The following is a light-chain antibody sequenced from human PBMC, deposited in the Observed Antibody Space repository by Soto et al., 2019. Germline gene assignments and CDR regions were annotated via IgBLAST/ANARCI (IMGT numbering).Light chain of an antibody. J-gene: IGKJ3*01. V-gene: IGKV2-28*01. CDR2: LGS. CDR3: MQALQTPRT. CDR1: QSLLHSNGYNY. Sequence: EIVMTQSPLSLPVTPGEPASISCRSSQSLLHSNGYNYLDWYLQKPGQSPQLLIYLGSNRASGVPDRFSGSGSGTDFTLKISRVEAEDVGVYYCMQALQTPRTCGPGPKGDIK.